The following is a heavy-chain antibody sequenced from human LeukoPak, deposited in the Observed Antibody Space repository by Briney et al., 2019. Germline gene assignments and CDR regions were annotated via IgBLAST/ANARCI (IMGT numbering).Heavy chain of an antibody. Sequence: ASVKVSCKASGYTFTGYYMHWVRQAPGQGLEWMGWINPNSGGTNYAQKFQGRVTMTRDTSISTAYMELSSLRSEDTAVYYCARGQSYDILTGYCRIYYYYYMDVWGKGTTVTISS. CDR3: ARGQSYDILTGYCRIYYYYYMDV. D-gene: IGHD3-9*01. CDR2: INPNSGGT. J-gene: IGHJ6*03. CDR1: GYTFTGYY. V-gene: IGHV1-2*02.